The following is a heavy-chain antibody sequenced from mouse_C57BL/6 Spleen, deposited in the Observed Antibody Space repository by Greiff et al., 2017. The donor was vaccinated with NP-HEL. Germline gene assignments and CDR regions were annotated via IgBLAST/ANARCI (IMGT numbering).Heavy chain of an antibody. CDR1: GYTFTSYT. D-gene: IGHD2-3*01. J-gene: IGHJ4*01. CDR2: INPSSGYT. Sequence: QVQLKQSGAELARPGASVKMSCKASGYTFTSYTMHWVKQRPGQGLEWIGYINPSSGYTKYNQKFKDKATLTADKSSSTAYMQLSSLTSEDSAVYYCARYGYYDYAMDYWGQGTSVTVSS. CDR3: ARYGYYDYAMDY. V-gene: IGHV1-4*01.